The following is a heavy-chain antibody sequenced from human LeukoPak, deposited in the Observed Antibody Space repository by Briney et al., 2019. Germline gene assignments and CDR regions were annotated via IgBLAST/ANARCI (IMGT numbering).Heavy chain of an antibody. CDR2: IIPIFGTA. V-gene: IGHV1-69*05. D-gene: IGHD1-1*01. CDR1: GGTFSSYA. J-gene: IGHJ4*02. Sequence: SVKVSCKTSGGTFSSYAISWVRQAPGQGLERMGGIIPIFGTANYAQKFQGRVTITTDESTSTAYMELSSLRSEDTAVYYCARGPELERFDYWGQGTLVTVSS. CDR3: ARGPELERFDY.